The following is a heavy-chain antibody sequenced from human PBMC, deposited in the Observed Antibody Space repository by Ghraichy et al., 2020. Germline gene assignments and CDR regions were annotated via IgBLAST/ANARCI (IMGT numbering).Heavy chain of an antibody. CDR1: GFTFSSYG. D-gene: IGHD3-10*01. J-gene: IGHJ4*02. CDR3: AKSGRWFGESPGAGFDY. V-gene: IGHV3-30*02. Sequence: GGSLRLSCAASGFTFSSYGMHWVRQAPGKGLEWVAFIRYDGSNKYYADSVKGRFTISRDNSKNTLYLQMNSLRAEDTAVYYCAKSGRWFGESPGAGFDYWGQGTLVTVSS. CDR2: IRYDGSNK.